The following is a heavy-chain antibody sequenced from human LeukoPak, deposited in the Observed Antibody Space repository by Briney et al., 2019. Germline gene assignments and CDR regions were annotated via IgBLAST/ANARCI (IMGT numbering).Heavy chain of an antibody. Sequence: ASVKVSCKASGYTFTGYYMHWVRQAPGQGLEWMGWINPNSGGTNYAQKFQGRVTMTRDTSISTAYMELSRLRSDDTAVYYCATESCTNGVCYKVYWGQGTLVTVSS. CDR2: INPNSGGT. CDR3: ATESCTNGVCYKVY. V-gene: IGHV1-2*02. CDR1: GYTFTGYY. D-gene: IGHD2-8*01. J-gene: IGHJ4*02.